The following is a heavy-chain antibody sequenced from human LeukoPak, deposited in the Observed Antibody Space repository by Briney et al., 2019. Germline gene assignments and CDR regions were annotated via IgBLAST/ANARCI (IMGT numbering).Heavy chain of an antibody. D-gene: IGHD1-26*01. J-gene: IGHJ4*02. CDR3: ARDLGGASHFDY. Sequence: GASVKVSCKASGYTFTSYAMNWVRQAPGQGLEWMGIINPSGGSTSYAQKFQGRVTMTRDMSTSTVYMELSSLRSEDTAVYYCARDLGGASHFDYWGQGTLVTVSS. CDR2: INPSGGST. V-gene: IGHV1-46*01. CDR1: GYTFTSYA.